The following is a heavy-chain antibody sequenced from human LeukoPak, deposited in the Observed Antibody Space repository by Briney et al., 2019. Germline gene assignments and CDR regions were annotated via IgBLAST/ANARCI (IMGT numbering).Heavy chain of an antibody. CDR2: IKHDGSET. CDR3: ARGPTDFDALDI. Sequence: GGSLRLSCAASGFTISSYWMSWVPQVPGKGLEPVAHIKHDGSETYYVDTVRGRFIISRDNAKNSLYLQMNSLSVEDTAVYHCARGPTDFDALDIWGHGTLVTVSS. J-gene: IGHJ3*02. CDR1: GFTISSYW. V-gene: IGHV3-7*01.